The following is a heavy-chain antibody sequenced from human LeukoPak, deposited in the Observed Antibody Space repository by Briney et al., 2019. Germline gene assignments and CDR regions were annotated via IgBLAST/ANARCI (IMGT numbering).Heavy chain of an antibody. CDR2: IYPGDSDT. V-gene: IGHV5-51*01. J-gene: IGHJ5*02. CDR3: ARSGGNYDILTGYYLPWFDP. D-gene: IGHD3-9*01. CDR1: GYSFTSYW. Sequence: GASLQISCKGSGYSFTSYWIGWVRQLPGKGLEWMGIIYPGDSDTRYSPSFQGQVTISADKSISTAYLQWSSLKASDTAMYYCARSGGNYDILTGYYLPWFDPWGQGTLVTVSS.